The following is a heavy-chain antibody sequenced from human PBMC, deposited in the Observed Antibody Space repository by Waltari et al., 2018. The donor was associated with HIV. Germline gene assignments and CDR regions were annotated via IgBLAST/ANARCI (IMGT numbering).Heavy chain of an antibody. CDR1: GYTFTNYY. D-gene: IGHD6-6*01. CDR3: ARGIPDMYSRSSGFRGMDV. CDR2: INPGGGST. J-gene: IGHJ6*02. Sequence: QVQLVQSGAEVKKPGASVKVSCKASGYTFTNYYIHWVRQAPGQGLEWMGIINPGGGSTTYAQKFQGRVTMTRDTSTSTVYMELSSLRSEDTAVYYCARGIPDMYSRSSGFRGMDVWGQGTTVTVSS. V-gene: IGHV1-46*01.